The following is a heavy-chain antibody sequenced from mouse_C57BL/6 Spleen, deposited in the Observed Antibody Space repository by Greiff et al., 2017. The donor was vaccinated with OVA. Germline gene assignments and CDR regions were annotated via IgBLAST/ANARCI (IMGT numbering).Heavy chain of an antibody. CDR2: IHPNSGST. Sequence: QVHVKQPGAELVKPGASVKLSCKASGYTFTSYWMHWVKQRPGQGLEWIGMIHPNSGSTNYNEKFKSKATLTVDKSSSTAYMQLSSLTSEDSAVYYCAREVSDYDLFAYWGQGTLVTVSA. D-gene: IGHD2-4*01. CDR3: AREVSDYDLFAY. CDR1: GYTFTSYW. V-gene: IGHV1-64*01. J-gene: IGHJ3*01.